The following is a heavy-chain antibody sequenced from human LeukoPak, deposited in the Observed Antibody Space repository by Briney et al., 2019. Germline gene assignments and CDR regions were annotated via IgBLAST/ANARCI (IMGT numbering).Heavy chain of an antibody. CDR2: INSDGSST. D-gene: IGHD6-13*01. J-gene: IGHJ3*02. Sequence: PGGSLRLSCTASGFSLSRYWMHWVRHAPGKGLVWVSRINSDGSSTNYADSVKGRFTISRDNAKNTLFLEMNSLRAEDTAVYYCAKCYSNNWSDAFDIWGQGTMLTVSS. CDR3: AKCYSNNWSDAFDI. CDR1: GFSLSRYW. V-gene: IGHV3-74*01.